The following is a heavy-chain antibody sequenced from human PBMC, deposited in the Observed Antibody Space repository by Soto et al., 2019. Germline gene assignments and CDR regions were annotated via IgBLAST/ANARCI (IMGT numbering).Heavy chain of an antibody. Sequence: EVQLLESGGGLVQPGGSLRLSCAASGFTFSSYAMSWVRQAPGKGLEWVSAISGSGGSTYYADSVKGRFTISRDNSKNSLYLQMNRLRAEDTAVYYCAKAPYCTKGVCYYDVNYFDYWGQGTLVTVSS. D-gene: IGHD2-8*01. V-gene: IGHV3-23*01. CDR3: AKAPYCTKGVCYYDVNYFDY. CDR1: GFTFSSYA. CDR2: ISGSGGST. J-gene: IGHJ4*02.